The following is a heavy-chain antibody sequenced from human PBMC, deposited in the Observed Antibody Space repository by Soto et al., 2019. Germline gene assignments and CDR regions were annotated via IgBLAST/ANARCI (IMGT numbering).Heavy chain of an antibody. Sequence: EVQLVESGGGLVKPGGSLRLSCAASGFTFSSYSMNWVRQAPGKGLEWVSSISSSSSYIYYADSVKGRFTISRDNAKNSLYLQMNSLRAEDTAVYYCTSIAAAGTPFDYWGQGTLVTVSS. D-gene: IGHD6-13*01. V-gene: IGHV3-21*04. CDR3: TSIAAAGTPFDY. J-gene: IGHJ4*02. CDR2: ISSSSSYI. CDR1: GFTFSSYS.